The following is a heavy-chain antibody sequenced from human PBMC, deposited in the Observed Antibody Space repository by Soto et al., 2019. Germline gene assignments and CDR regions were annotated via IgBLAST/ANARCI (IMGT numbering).Heavy chain of an antibody. CDR3: ARYGAWFGELGIAFDI. CDR1: GFTFDDYG. CDR2: INWNGGST. Sequence: EVQMVESGGGVVRPGGSLRLSCAASGFTFDDYGMSWVRQAPGKGMEWGSGINWNGGSTGYADSVKGRFTISRDNAKNSLYLQMNSLRAEDTALYHCARYGAWFGELGIAFDIWGQGTMVTVSS. D-gene: IGHD3-10*01. J-gene: IGHJ3*02. V-gene: IGHV3-20*01.